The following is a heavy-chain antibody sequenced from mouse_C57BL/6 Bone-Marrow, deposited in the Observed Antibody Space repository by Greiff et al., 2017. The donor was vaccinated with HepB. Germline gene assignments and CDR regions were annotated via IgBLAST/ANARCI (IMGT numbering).Heavy chain of an antibody. CDR3: AALYGSPFAY. D-gene: IGHD1-1*01. V-gene: IGHV5-6*01. CDR2: ISSGGSYT. CDR1: GFTFSSYG. Sequence: EVQLQESGGDLVKPGGSLKLSCAASGFTFSSYGMSWVRQTPDKRLEWVATISSGGSYTYYPDSVKGRFTFSRDNAKNTLYLQMSSLKSEDTAMYYCAALYGSPFAYWGQGTLVTVSA. J-gene: IGHJ3*01.